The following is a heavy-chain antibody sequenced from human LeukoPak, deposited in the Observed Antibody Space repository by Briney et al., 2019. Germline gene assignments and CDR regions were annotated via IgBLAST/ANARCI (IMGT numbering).Heavy chain of an antibody. CDR3: ARRDSGFEFFDS. CDR1: GYSFTNYW. Sequence: GESLKISCKGSGYSFTNYWIGWVRQMAGQGLEWMGIIYPGDSDTRYSPSFQGQVTISADKSISTAYLQWSSLKASDTATYFCARRDSGFEFFDSWGQGTLVTVSS. V-gene: IGHV5-51*01. D-gene: IGHD5-12*01. J-gene: IGHJ4*02. CDR2: IYPGDSDT.